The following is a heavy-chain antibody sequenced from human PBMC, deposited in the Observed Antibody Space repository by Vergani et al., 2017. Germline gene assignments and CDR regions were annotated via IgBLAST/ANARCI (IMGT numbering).Heavy chain of an antibody. J-gene: IGHJ3*02. CDR3: ARDSSPYYYDSSGYFSGGGCAFDI. V-gene: IGHV1-18*04. D-gene: IGHD3-22*01. CDR1: GYTFTSYG. CDR2: ISAYNGNT. Sequence: QVQLVQSGAEVKKPGASVKVSCKASGYTFTSYGISWVRQAPGQGLEWMGWISAYNGNTNYAQKLQGRVTMTTDTSTSTAYMELRSLRSEDTAVYYCARDSSPYYYDSSGYFSGGGCAFDIWGQGTMVTVSS.